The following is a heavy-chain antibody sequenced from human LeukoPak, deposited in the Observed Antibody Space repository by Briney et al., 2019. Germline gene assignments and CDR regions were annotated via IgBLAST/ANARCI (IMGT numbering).Heavy chain of an antibody. V-gene: IGHV4-4*07. CDR3: ASGYSGYDSIDY. D-gene: IGHD5-12*01. CDR1: GASISGYH. CDR2: IYASGST. J-gene: IGHJ4*02. Sequence: SETLSLTCTVSGASISGYHWNWIRQPAGKGLEWIGRIYASGSTNYNPSPKSRVTISVDKSKNQFSLRLSFVTAADTAVYYCASGYSGYDSIDYWGQGTLGTVSS.